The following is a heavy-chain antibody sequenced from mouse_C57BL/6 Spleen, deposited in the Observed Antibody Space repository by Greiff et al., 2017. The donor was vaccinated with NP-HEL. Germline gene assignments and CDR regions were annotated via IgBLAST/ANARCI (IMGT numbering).Heavy chain of an antibody. Sequence: EVTVEESGGGLVQPGGSMKLSCVASGFTFSNYWMNWVRQSPEKGLEWVAQIRLKSDNYATHYAESVKGRFTISRDDSKSSVYLQMNNLRAEDTGIYYCTPGSFAYWGQGTLVTVSA. CDR3: TPGSFAY. V-gene: IGHV6-3*01. CDR2: IRLKSDNYAT. D-gene: IGHD4-1*01. J-gene: IGHJ3*01. CDR1: GFTFSNYW.